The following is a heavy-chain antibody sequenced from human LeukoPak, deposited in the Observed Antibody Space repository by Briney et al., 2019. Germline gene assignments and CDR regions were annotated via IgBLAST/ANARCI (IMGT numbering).Heavy chain of an antibody. V-gene: IGHV3-48*03. CDR3: ARDSPYADAFDA. J-gene: IGHJ3*01. D-gene: IGHD4-17*01. CDR1: GSTFSNYE. Sequence: GGSLRLSCAASGSTFSNYEMNWVRQAPGKGLEWVSYINSGDSTIYYADSVKGRFTISRDNAKTSLFLQMNPLRAEDTAVYYCARDSPYADAFDAWGQGTMVTVSS. CDR2: INSGDSTI.